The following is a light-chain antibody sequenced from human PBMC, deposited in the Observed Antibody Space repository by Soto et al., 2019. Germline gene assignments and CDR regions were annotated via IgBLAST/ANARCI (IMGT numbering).Light chain of an antibody. CDR3: CSFAGSSTDV. CDR2: EVN. J-gene: IGLJ1*01. Sequence: QSALTQPPSASGSPGQSVTISCTGTSSDVGVYQYVSWYQQHPGKPHKLMIYEVNKRPSGVPDRFSGSKSGSTASLTVSGLQPEDEADYYFCSFAGSSTDVFGTGTKLTVL. V-gene: IGLV2-8*01. CDR1: SSDVGVYQY.